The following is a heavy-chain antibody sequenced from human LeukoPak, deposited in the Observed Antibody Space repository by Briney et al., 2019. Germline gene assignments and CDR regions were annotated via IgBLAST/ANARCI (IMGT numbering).Heavy chain of an antibody. Sequence: GGSLRLSCAASGFTFSSYSMNWVRQAPGKGLEWVSSISSSSSYIYYADSVKGRFTISRDNAKNSLYLQMNSLRAEDTAVYYCARGDRAAMVRGVISGAFDIWGQGTMVTVSS. CDR3: ARGDRAAMVRGVISGAFDI. D-gene: IGHD3-10*01. CDR1: GFTFSSYS. CDR2: ISSSSSYI. J-gene: IGHJ3*02. V-gene: IGHV3-21*01.